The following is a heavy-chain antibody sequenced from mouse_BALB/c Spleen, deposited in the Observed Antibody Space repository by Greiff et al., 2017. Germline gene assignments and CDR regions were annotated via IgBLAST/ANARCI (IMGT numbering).Heavy chain of an antibody. CDR1: GFTFSDFY. CDR3: ARDYCGHWYFDV. J-gene: IGHJ1*01. CDR2: SRNKANDYTT. D-gene: IGHD3-3*01. Sequence: EVKVVESGGGLVQPGGSLRLSCATSGFTFSDFYMEWVRQPPGKRLEWIAASRNKANDYTTEYSASVKGRFIVSRDTSQSILYLQMNALRAEDTAIYYCARDYCGHWYFDVWGAGTTVTVSS. V-gene: IGHV7-1*02.